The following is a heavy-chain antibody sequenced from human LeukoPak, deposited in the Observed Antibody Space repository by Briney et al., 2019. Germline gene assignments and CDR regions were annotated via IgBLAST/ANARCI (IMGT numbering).Heavy chain of an antibody. CDR2: FDPEDGET. V-gene: IGHV1-24*01. D-gene: IGHD1-26*01. Sequence: ASVKVSCKVSGYTLTELSMHWVRQAPGKGLEWMGGFDPEDGETIYPQKFQGRVTMTEDTSTDTAYMELSSLRSEDTAVYYCATLSRIVGATTPYFDYWGQGTLVTVSS. CDR1: GYTLTELS. J-gene: IGHJ4*02. CDR3: ATLSRIVGATTPYFDY.